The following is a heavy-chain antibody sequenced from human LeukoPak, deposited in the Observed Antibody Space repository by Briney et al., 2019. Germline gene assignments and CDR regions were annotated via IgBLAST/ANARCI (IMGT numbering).Heavy chain of an antibody. D-gene: IGHD1-26*01. CDR1: GGTFSRYA. Sequence: ASVKVSCKASGGTFSRYAINWVRQATGQGLEWIGWMNPNSGNTGYAQKFQGRVTMTRNTSISTAYMELSSLRSEDTAVYYCARGGWVGELIPNDYWGQGTLVTVSS. V-gene: IGHV1-8*01. CDR2: MNPNSGNT. CDR3: ARGGWVGELIPNDY. J-gene: IGHJ4*02.